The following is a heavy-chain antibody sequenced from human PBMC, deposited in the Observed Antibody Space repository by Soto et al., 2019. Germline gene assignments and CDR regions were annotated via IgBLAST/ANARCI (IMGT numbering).Heavy chain of an antibody. J-gene: IGHJ6*02. Sequence: GGSLRLSCAASGFTFSRYAVHWVRQAPGKGLEWVTVTSNDGNNGYYADSVKGRFTVSRDNSNNILNLQMNSLGPEDAAVYYCAREIAPSGGTYYGMDVWGQGTTVTVSS. CDR1: GFTFSRYA. D-gene: IGHD6-13*01. V-gene: IGHV3-30-3*01. CDR2: TSNDGNNG. CDR3: AREIAPSGGTYYGMDV.